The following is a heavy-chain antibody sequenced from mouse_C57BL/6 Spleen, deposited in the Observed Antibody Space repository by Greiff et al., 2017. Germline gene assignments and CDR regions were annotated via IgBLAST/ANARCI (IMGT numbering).Heavy chain of an antibody. CDR2: IYPGSGNT. Sequence: VQLQESGAELVRPGASVKLSCKASGYTFTDYYINWVKQRPGQGLEWIARIYPGSGNTYYNEKFKGKATLTAEKSSSTAYMQLSSLTSEDSAVYFCAREAYYYGSSPRWYFDVWGTGTTVTVSS. D-gene: IGHD1-1*01. CDR1: GYTFTDYY. V-gene: IGHV1-76*01. J-gene: IGHJ1*03. CDR3: AREAYYYGSSPRWYFDV.